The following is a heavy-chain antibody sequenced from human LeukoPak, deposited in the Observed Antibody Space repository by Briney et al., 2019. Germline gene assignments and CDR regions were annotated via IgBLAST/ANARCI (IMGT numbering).Heavy chain of an antibody. D-gene: IGHD2-15*01. Sequence: GGSLKISCAASGFTFSSYWMSWVRQAPGKGLEWVANIKQDGSEKYYVDSEKGRFTISRDNAKNSLYLQMNSLRAEDTAVYYCARDRRSGGSSYYFDYWGQGTLVTVSS. CDR3: ARDRRSGGSSYYFDY. J-gene: IGHJ4*02. V-gene: IGHV3-7*04. CDR2: IKQDGSEK. CDR1: GFTFSSYW.